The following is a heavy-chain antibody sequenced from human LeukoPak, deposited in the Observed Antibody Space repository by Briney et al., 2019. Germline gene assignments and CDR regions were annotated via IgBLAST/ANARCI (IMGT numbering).Heavy chain of an antibody. CDR1: GGSVSSGSYY. Sequence: SETLSLTCTVSGGSVSSGSYYWNWIRQPPGKGLEWIGYLYYSGSTNYNPSLKSRVTISLDTSKSQFSLKLSSVTAADTAVYYCARSPNSSGWYTYWGEGTLVTVSS. CDR2: LYYSGST. V-gene: IGHV4-61*01. D-gene: IGHD6-19*01. CDR3: ARSPNSSGWYTY. J-gene: IGHJ4*02.